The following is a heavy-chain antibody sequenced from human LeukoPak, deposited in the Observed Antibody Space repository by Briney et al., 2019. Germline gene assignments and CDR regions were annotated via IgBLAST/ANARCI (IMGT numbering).Heavy chain of an antibody. CDR1: GGSFSGYY. J-gene: IGHJ6*03. D-gene: IGHD2-8*01. CDR2: INHSGST. V-gene: IGHV4-34*01. CDR3: ARGRGYCTNGVCYGRSNYYYYMDV. Sequence: SETLSLTCAVYGGSFSGYYWSWIRQPPGKGLEWIGEINHSGSTNYNPSLKSRVTISVDTSKNQFSLKLSSVTAADTAVYYCARGRGYCTNGVCYGRSNYYYYMDVWGKGTTVTVSS.